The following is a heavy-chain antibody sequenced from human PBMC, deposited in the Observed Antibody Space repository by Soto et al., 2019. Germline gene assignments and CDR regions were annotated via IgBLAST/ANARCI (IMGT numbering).Heavy chain of an antibody. CDR1: GGSISSGDYY. V-gene: IGHV4-31*03. D-gene: IGHD3-3*01. J-gene: IGHJ6*02. CDR2: IYYSETT. CDR3: ATHFGVVPKADQYYYYGMDV. Sequence: SETLSLTCTVSGGSISSGDYYWSWIRQHPGKGLEWIGYIYYSETTYYNPSLKSRVTISVDTSKNQFSLKLSSVTAADTAVYYCATHFGVVPKADQYYYYGMDVWGQGTTVTVSS.